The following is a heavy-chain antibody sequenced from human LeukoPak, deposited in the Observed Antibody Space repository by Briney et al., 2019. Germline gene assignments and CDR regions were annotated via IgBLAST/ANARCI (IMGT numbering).Heavy chain of an antibody. CDR2: IYSGGST. V-gene: IGHV3-53*01. D-gene: IGHD6-6*01. CDR1: GFTVSSNY. CDR3: AEVAFRSSSYISGIEY. Sequence: GGSLRLSCAASGFTVSSNYTSWVRQAPGKGLDWVSVIYSGGSTYYADSVKGRFTISRDNSKNTLYLQMNGLRAEDTAVYYCAEVAFRSSSYISGIEYWGQGTLVTVSS. J-gene: IGHJ4*02.